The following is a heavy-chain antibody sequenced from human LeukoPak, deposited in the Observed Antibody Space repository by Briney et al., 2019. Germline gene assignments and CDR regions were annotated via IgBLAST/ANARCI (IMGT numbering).Heavy chain of an antibody. D-gene: IGHD3-22*01. V-gene: IGHV4-34*01. J-gene: IGHJ4*02. CDR1: GGSFSGYY. CDR2: INHSGST. Sequence: PSETLSLTCAVYGGSFSGYYWSWIRQPPGKGLEWIGEINHSGSTNYNPSLKSRVTISVDTSKNQFSLKLSSVTAADTAVYYCARGSQYYYDSSGYYSHDYWGQGTLVTVS. CDR3: ARGSQYYYDSSGYYSHDY.